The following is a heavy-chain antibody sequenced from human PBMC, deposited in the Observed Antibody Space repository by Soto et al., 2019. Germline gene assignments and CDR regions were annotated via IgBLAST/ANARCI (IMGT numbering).Heavy chain of an antibody. J-gene: IGHJ4*02. V-gene: IGHV3-30-3*01. Sequence: GGSLRLSCAASGFSFSISPMHWVRQAPGKGPEWVALISYGGTNKFYADSVKGRFTISRDNSKSTLYLQVDSLRPEDAAVYYCARDPKTSGGQHWAFNYFDSWGQGTLVTVSS. CDR3: ARDPKTSGGQHWAFNYFDS. D-gene: IGHD7-27*01. CDR1: GFSFSISP. CDR2: ISYGGTNK.